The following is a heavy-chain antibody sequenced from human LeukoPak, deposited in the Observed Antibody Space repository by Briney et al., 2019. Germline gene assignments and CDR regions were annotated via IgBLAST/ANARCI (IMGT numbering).Heavy chain of an antibody. Sequence: PGGSLRLSCAASGFTFSIYAMSWVRQAPGKGLEWVSSISSSSSYIYYADSVKGRFTISRDDAKNSLYLQMNSLRAEDTAVYYCARWAARSDYYYGMDVWGQGTTVTVSS. CDR1: GFTFSIYA. CDR2: ISSSSSYI. CDR3: ARWAARSDYYYGMDV. J-gene: IGHJ6*02. V-gene: IGHV3-21*01.